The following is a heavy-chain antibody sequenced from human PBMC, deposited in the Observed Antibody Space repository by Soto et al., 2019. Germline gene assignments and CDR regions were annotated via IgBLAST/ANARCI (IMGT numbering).Heavy chain of an antibody. V-gene: IGHV4-31*03. CDR3: AREGGTVTNYFDS. CDR1: GGSISSGGYY. CDR2: IYYSGST. Sequence: QVQLQESGPGLVKPSQTLSLTCTVSGGSISSGGYYWSWLRPHPGKGLEWIGYIYYSGSTYYNPSLQSRVTISVDTSKNQFSLKLSSVTAADTAVYYCAREGGTVTNYFDSWGQGTLGTVSS. D-gene: IGHD4-17*01. J-gene: IGHJ4*02.